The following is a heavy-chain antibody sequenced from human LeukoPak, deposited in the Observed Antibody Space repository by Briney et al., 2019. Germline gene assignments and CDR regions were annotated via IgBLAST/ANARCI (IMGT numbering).Heavy chain of an antibody. Sequence: GGSLRLSCAASGFSFSNYGMNWVRQAPGKGLEWVSSISSSSSYIYYADSVKGRFTISRDNAKNSLYLQMNSLRAEDTAVYYCAREGRNDYGDYADAFDIWGQGTMVTVSS. CDR2: ISSSSSYI. D-gene: IGHD4-17*01. CDR3: AREGRNDYGDYADAFDI. J-gene: IGHJ3*02. V-gene: IGHV3-21*01. CDR1: GFSFSNYG.